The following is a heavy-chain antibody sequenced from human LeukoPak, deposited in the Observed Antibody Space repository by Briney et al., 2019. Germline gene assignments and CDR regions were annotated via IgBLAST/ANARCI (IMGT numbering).Heavy chain of an antibody. Sequence: GGSLRLSCAASGFTFSNAWMNWVRQAPGKGLEWVGRIKSKTDGGTTDYAAPVKGRFTISRDDSKNTLYLQMNSLKTEDTAVYYCTTSPNYDFWSGYYGPYYYGMDVWGQGTTVTVSS. CDR1: GFTFSNAW. D-gene: IGHD3-3*01. J-gene: IGHJ6*02. CDR3: TTSPNYDFWSGYYGPYYYGMDV. V-gene: IGHV3-15*07. CDR2: IKSKTDGGTT.